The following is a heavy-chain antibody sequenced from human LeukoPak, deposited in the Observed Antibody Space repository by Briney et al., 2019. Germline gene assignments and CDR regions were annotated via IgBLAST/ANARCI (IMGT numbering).Heavy chain of an antibody. CDR3: VRRSSSSAAFDI. D-gene: IGHD6-6*01. V-gene: IGHV6-1*01. J-gene: IGHJ3*02. Sequence: SQTLSHTCASSGDSVSSNSATWNWIRQSPWRGLEWLGRTYYRSKWYNDYVVSVKSRISINPDTSKNQFSLQLNSVIPEDTAVYYCVRRSSSSAAFDIWGQGTLVTVSS. CDR2: TYYRSKWYN. CDR1: GDSVSSNSAT.